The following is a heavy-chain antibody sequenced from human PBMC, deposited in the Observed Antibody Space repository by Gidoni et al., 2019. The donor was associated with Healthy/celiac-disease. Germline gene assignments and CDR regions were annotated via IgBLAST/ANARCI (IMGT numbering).Heavy chain of an antibody. CDR3: AKGRGDILTGYYSWFDP. D-gene: IGHD3-9*01. J-gene: IGHJ5*02. V-gene: IGHV3-23*01. CDR1: VFPFRLYA. Sequence: EVQLLESGGGLVPPGWSLRLSCAAAVFPFRLYAMSWVRQAAGKGLEWVSAISGSCGSTYYADYVKGRFTISRDNSKNTLYLQMNSLRAEDTAVYYCAKGRGDILTGYYSWFDPWGQGTLVTVSS. CDR2: ISGSCGST.